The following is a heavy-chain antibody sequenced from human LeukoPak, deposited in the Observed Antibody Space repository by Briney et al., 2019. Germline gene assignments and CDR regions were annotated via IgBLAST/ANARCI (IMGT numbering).Heavy chain of an antibody. J-gene: IGHJ3*02. CDR3: AKEGYCSGGSCSGGQAFDI. Sequence: GGSLRLSCGASGFTFGTYWMHWVRQAPGKGLVWVSGINSDGGTTTYADSVKGRFTISRDNAKNTLYLQMNNLRAEDVALYYCAKEGYCSGGSCSGGQAFDIWGQGTMVTVSS. CDR1: GFTFGTYW. CDR2: INSDGGTT. V-gene: IGHV3-74*01. D-gene: IGHD2-15*01.